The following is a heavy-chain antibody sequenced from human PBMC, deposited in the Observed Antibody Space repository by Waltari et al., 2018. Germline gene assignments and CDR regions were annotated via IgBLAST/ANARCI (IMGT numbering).Heavy chain of an antibody. Sequence: QVQLVQSGAEVKKPGSSVKVSCKASGGTFSSYTISWVRQAPGQGPEWMGRIIPILGIANYAQKFQGRVTITADKSTSTAYMELSSLRSEDTAVYYCARDKAYCGGDCSSAFDYWGQGTLVTVSS. J-gene: IGHJ4*02. V-gene: IGHV1-69*08. CDR2: IIPILGIA. D-gene: IGHD2-21*02. CDR3: ARDKAYCGGDCSSAFDY. CDR1: GGTFSSYT.